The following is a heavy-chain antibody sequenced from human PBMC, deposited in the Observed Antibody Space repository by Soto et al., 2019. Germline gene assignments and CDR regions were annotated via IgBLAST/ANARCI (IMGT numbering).Heavy chain of an antibody. D-gene: IGHD3-9*01. J-gene: IGHJ5*02. V-gene: IGHV3-7*01. CDR3: AGDRGYDILTGYTQNNWFDP. Sequence: PGGSLRLSCAASGFTFSSYWMSWVRQAPGKGLEWVANMNQDGSQNFYVDSVKGRFTISRDNAKTSLYLQMNSLRSEDTAVYYCAGDRGYDILTGYTQNNWFDPWGQGTLVTVSS. CDR1: GFTFSSYW. CDR2: MNQDGSQN.